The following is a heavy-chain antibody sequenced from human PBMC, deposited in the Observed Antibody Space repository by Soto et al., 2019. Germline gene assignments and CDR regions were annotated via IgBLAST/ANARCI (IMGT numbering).Heavy chain of an antibody. V-gene: IGHV3-23*01. Sequence: PGGSLRLSCAASGFTFSSYAMSWVRQAPGKGLEWVSAISGSGGSTYYVDSVKGRFTISRDNSKNTLYLQMNSLRAEDTAVYYCAKGEGYGSGWQSYYYGMDVWGQGTTVTVSS. D-gene: IGHD6-19*01. CDR3: AKGEGYGSGWQSYYYGMDV. CDR2: ISGSGGST. J-gene: IGHJ6*02. CDR1: GFTFSSYA.